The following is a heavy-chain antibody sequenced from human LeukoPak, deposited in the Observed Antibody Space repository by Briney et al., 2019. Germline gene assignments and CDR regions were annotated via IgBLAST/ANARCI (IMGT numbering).Heavy chain of an antibody. CDR2: IYYSGST. CDR3: ARGASSSWYPRFDP. D-gene: IGHD6-13*01. Sequence: PSETLSLTCTVSGGSISSYYWSWIRQPPGKGLEWIGYIYYSGSTNYNPSLKSRVTISVDTSKNQFSLELSSVTAADTAVYYCARGASSSWYPRFDPWGQGTLVTVSS. J-gene: IGHJ5*02. CDR1: GGSISSYY. V-gene: IGHV4-59*08.